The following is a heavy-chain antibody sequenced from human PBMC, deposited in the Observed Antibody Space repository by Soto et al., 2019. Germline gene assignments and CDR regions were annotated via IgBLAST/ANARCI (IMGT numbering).Heavy chain of an antibody. V-gene: IGHV1-69*05. Sequence: SVNVSCKASRCTFSSCSISWVRQAPGQGLEWMGGIIPIFGTANYAQKFQGRVTITTDESTSTAYMELSSLRSEDTAVYYSARAISYAYGMDVWGKGTTVTVSS. J-gene: IGHJ6*04. D-gene: IGHD2-8*01. CDR3: ARAISYAYGMDV. CDR1: RCTFSSCS. CDR2: IIPIFGTA.